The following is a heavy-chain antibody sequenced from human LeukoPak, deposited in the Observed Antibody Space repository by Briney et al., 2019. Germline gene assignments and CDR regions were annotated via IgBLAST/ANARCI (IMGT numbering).Heavy chain of an antibody. D-gene: IGHD2-2*02. J-gene: IGHJ5*02. CDR1: GGSISSYY. CDR3: ARGLATIVVVPAAIKVRREAFDP. V-gene: IGHV4-4*07. CDR2: IYISGST. Sequence: PSETLSLTCTVSGGSISSYYWSWIRQPAGKGLEWIGRIYISGSTNYNPSLKSRVTMSVDTSKNQFSLKLSSVTAADTAVYYCARGLATIVVVPAAIKVRREAFDPWGQGTLVTVSS.